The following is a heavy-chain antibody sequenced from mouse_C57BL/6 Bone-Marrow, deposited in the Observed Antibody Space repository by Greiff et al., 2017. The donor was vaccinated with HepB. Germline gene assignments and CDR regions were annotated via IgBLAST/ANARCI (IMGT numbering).Heavy chain of an antibody. CDR1: GYTFTNYW. CDR2: IYPGGGYT. Sequence: QVQLQQSGAELVRPGTSVKMSCKASGYTFTNYWIGWAKQRPGHGLEWIGDIYPGGGYTNYNEKFKGKATLTAAKSSSTAYMPCSSLTSEDSAIYYGARDHSGTGWYFDVWGTGTTVTVSS. V-gene: IGHV1-63*01. D-gene: IGHD2-1*01. CDR3: ARDHSGTGWYFDV. J-gene: IGHJ1*03.